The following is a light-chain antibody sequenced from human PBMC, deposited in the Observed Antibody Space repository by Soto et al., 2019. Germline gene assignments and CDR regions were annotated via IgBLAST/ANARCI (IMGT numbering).Light chain of an antibody. V-gene: IGKV1-27*01. Sequence: DIQMTQSPSSLSASVGDRVTITCRASQGISNFLAWYQQKPGKVPKLLISAASTLQSGVPTRFSGSGSGTDFILTITSLQPEDVATYYCQEYSSVITFGQGTRLEIK. J-gene: IGKJ5*01. CDR1: QGISNF. CDR2: AAS. CDR3: QEYSSVIT.